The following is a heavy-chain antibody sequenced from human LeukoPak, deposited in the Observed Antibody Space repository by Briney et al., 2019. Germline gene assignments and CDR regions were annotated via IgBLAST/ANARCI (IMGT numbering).Heavy chain of an antibody. D-gene: IGHD3-10*01. V-gene: IGHV3-53*01. CDR1: GFTVSSTY. CDR2: VYSDDGT. Sequence: GGSLRLSCAASGFTVSSTYMTWVRQAPGKGLDWLRSVYSDDGTYHGESVRGRFTTSRDNSKNPLYLQMNSLGAEDTAVYYCANLPRGDYWGQETLVAVSS. J-gene: IGHJ4*02. CDR3: ANLPRGDY.